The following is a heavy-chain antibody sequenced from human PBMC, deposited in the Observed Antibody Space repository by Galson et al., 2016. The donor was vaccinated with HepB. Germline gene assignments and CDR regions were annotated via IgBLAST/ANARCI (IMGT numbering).Heavy chain of an antibody. J-gene: IGHJ6*02. CDR2: ISWDSGKI. Sequence: LRLSCAASGFTFDDYGMNWVRQVPGKGLEWVSGISWDSGKIGYADSVKGRFTISRDNAKNSLFLQMKSLRVEDTASYYCAKDKWIEPSGGMDVWGQGITVTVSS. D-gene: IGHD5-18*01. CDR1: GFTFDDYG. V-gene: IGHV3-9*01. CDR3: AKDKWIEPSGGMDV.